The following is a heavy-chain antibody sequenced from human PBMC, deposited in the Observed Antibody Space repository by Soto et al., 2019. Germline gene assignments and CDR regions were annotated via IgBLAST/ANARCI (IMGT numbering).Heavy chain of an antibody. J-gene: IGHJ5*02. CDR2: INWNGDRV. CDR3: VRDMSRDISAYLFDP. V-gene: IGHV3-20*04. CDR1: VFTFNDWG. D-gene: IGHD3-9*01. Sequence: PRGSLLLACVSSVFTFNDWGMPWVGQTPGKGLEWVSAINWNGDRVSYATSVSGRFTISRDNAENSLYLQMSSLRAEDTAFYYCVRDMSRDISAYLFDPWGQGTLVTVSS.